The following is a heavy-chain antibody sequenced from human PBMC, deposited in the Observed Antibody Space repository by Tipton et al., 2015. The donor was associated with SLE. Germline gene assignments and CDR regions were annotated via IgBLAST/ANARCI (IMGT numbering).Heavy chain of an antibody. Sequence: QLVQSGGGVVQPGGSLRLSCAASGFTFSSYGMHWVRQAPGKGLEWVAFRRYDGSNKYYEASVKGRFIISRDSSKKTLYLQMNSRRAEVTSVYYCAKPDLVSCDTWGQGPLVPVSS. CDR3: AKPDLVSCDT. D-gene: IGHD5/OR15-5a*01. J-gene: IGHJ5*02. CDR2: RRYDGSNK. V-gene: IGHV3-30*02. CDR1: GFTFSSYG.